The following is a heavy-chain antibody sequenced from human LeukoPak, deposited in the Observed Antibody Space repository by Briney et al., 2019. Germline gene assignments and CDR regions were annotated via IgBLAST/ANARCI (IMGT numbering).Heavy chain of an antibody. Sequence: GGSLRLSCAASGSTFSSYGMHWVRQAPGKGLEWVASISHDGSNKYYADSVRGRFTISRDNSKNTLYLQMNSLRAEDTAVYSCAKEAYYYDSRGYHNYYYYGMDVWGQGTTVTVSS. J-gene: IGHJ6*02. CDR3: AKEAYYYDSRGYHNYYYYGMDV. V-gene: IGHV3-30*18. CDR2: ISHDGSNK. CDR1: GSTFSSYG. D-gene: IGHD3-22*01.